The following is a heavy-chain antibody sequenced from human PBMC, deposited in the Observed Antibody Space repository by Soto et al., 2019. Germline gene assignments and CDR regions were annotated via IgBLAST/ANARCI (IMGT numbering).Heavy chain of an antibody. CDR2: INPNSGGT. V-gene: IGHV1-2*04. D-gene: IGHD3-16*02. J-gene: IGHJ3*02. Sequence: ASVKVSCKASGYTFTGYYMHWVRQAPGQGLEWMGWINPNSGGTNYAQKFQGWVTMTRDTSISTAYMELSRLRSDDTAVYYCAREGYDYVWGSYRSHRPKDNAFDIWGQGAMVTVSS. CDR3: AREGYDYVWGSYRSHRPKDNAFDI. CDR1: GYTFTGYY.